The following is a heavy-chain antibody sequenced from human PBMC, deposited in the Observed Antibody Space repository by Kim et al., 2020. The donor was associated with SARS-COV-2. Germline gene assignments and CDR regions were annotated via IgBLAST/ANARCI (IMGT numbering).Heavy chain of an antibody. J-gene: IGHJ4*02. V-gene: IGHV4-59*09. CDR3: ARGPWGVTTFFDY. D-gene: IGHD4-17*01. Sequence: SLKSRVTISVDTSKNQFSLKLSSVTAADTAVYYCARGPWGVTTFFDYWGQGTLVTVSS.